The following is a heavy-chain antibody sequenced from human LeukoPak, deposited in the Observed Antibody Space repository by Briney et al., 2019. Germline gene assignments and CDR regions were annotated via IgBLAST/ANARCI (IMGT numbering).Heavy chain of an antibody. CDR2: IWYDGSNK. D-gene: IGHD4-17*01. CDR3: ARAGTTVILDY. V-gene: IGHV3-33*01. CDR1: GFTFSSYG. Sequence: GRSLRLSCAASGFTFSSYGMHWVRQAPGKGLEWVAVIWYDGSNKYYADSVKGRFTISRDNSKNTLYLHMNSLRAEDTAVYYCARAGTTVILDYWGQGTLVTVSS. J-gene: IGHJ4*02.